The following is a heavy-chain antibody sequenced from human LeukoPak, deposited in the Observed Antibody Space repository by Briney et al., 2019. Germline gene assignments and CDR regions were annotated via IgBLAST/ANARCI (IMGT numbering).Heavy chain of an antibody. CDR3: ARGQYYDSSGYYH. V-gene: IGHV3-74*01. J-gene: IGHJ5*02. Sequence: GGSLRLSCAASGFTFSSYWMHWVRQAAGKGLVWVSRINNDGRSTTHADSVKGRFTISRDNAKNTLYLQMNSLRAEDTAVYYCARGQYYDSSGYYHWGQGTLVTVSS. CDR1: GFTFSSYW. CDR2: INNDGRST. D-gene: IGHD3-22*01.